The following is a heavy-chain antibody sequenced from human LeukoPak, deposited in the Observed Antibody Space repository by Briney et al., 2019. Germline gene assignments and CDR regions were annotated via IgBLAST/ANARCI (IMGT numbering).Heavy chain of an antibody. CDR1: GFTFSSYA. CDR2: ISGSGGST. Sequence: GGSLRLSCAASGFTFSSYAMSWVRQAPGKGLEWVSAISGSGGSTYYADSVKGRFTISRDNSKNTLYLQMSSLRAEDTAVYYCAKSTGYSSSWYGRNWFDPWGQGTLVTVSS. D-gene: IGHD6-13*01. J-gene: IGHJ5*02. CDR3: AKSTGYSSSWYGRNWFDP. V-gene: IGHV3-23*01.